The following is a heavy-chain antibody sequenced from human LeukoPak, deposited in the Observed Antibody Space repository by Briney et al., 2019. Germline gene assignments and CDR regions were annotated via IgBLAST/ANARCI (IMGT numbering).Heavy chain of an antibody. V-gene: IGHV1-46*01. CDR1: GYRFTSYY. CDR2: INPSGGSP. Sequence: GASVKVSCKASGYRFTSYYMHWVRQAPGQGLEWMGIINPSGGSPTYAQKFQGRVTMTGDTSTSTVYMELSSLRSEDTAVYYCVRGIPLFDYWGQGTPVTVSS. J-gene: IGHJ4*02. CDR3: VRGIPLFDY.